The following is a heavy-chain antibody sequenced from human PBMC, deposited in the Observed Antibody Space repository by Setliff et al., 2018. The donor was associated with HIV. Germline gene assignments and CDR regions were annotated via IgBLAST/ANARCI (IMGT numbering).Heavy chain of an antibody. J-gene: IGHJ4*02. D-gene: IGHD2-15*01. CDR3: ATYRGYNSGDRWSFFDY. Sequence: GGSLRLSCAASGFTFSEYYMSWIRQAPGKGLEWVSYINPTGSAIYYADSVKGRFTISRDNAKNSLYLQMNSLRAEDTAVYYCATYRGYNSGDRWSFFDYWGQGILVTVSS. CDR2: INPTGSAI. V-gene: IGHV3-11*04. CDR1: GFTFSEYY.